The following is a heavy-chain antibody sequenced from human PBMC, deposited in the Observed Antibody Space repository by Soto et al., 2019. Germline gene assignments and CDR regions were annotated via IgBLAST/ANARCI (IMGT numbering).Heavy chain of an antibody. CDR2: INKDGSEK. D-gene: IGHD3-3*01. V-gene: IGHV3-7*05. J-gene: IGHJ4*02. Sequence: GGSLRLSCAASGFTFSSYWMTWVRQAPGKGLEWLANINKDGSEKKYVDSVKGRLTISRDNAKNSLSVQMNSLKTEDTAVYYCIGWRGYYTRDYFDYWGQGTLVTSPQ. CDR3: IGWRGYYTRDYFDY. CDR1: GFTFSSYW.